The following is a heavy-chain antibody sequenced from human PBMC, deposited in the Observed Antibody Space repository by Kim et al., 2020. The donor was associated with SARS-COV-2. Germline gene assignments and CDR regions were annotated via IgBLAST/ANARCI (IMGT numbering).Heavy chain of an antibody. D-gene: IGHD5-18*01. CDR3: AKRRETWKYNYAYALDS. CDR2: ISYDGNNK. V-gene: IGHV3-30*18. J-gene: IGHJ4*02. Sequence: GGSLRLSCTASGITFRAYDMHWVRQAPGKGLEWVAVISYDGNNKYHADSVKGRFTISRDNSKRTMYLQMSSLRAEDTAVYYCAKRRETWKYNYAYALDSWGQGTLVTVSS. CDR1: GITFRAYD.